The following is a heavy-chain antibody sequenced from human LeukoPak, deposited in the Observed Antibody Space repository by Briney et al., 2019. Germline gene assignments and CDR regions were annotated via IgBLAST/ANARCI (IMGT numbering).Heavy chain of an antibody. Sequence: SETLSLTCTVSGGSISSYYWSWIRQPPGKGLEWIGYIYYSGSTNYNPSLKSRVTISVDTSKNQFSLKLSSVTAADTAVYYCARGAALYGSGSYPFDYWGQGTLVTVSS. J-gene: IGHJ4*02. D-gene: IGHD3-10*01. V-gene: IGHV4-59*01. CDR1: GGSISSYY. CDR2: IYYSGST. CDR3: ARGAALYGSGSYPFDY.